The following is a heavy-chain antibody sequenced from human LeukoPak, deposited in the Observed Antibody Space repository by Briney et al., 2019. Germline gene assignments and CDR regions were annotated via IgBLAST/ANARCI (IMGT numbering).Heavy chain of an antibody. Sequence: SETLSLTCAAYGGSFSGYYWSWIRQPPGKGLEWIGDINHSGSTKYNAALMSRVTISVDTYKNQFSLKLCFGTAADTAVYYCAREGAPGSLVVPAAINIYGMDVWGKETTVTVSS. CDR2: INHSGST. CDR3: AREGAPGSLVVPAAINIYGMDV. D-gene: IGHD2-2*02. J-gene: IGHJ6*04. V-gene: IGHV4-34*01. CDR1: GGSFSGYY.